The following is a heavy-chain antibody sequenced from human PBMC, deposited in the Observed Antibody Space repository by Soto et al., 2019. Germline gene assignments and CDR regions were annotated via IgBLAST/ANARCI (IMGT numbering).Heavy chain of an antibody. V-gene: IGHV4-4*02. D-gene: IGHD1-7*01. CDR3: ASRDPGTSVDY. Sequence: SETLSLTCAVSGGSFTSNNWWTWVRQPPGQGLEWIGEIYRTGSTNYNPSPKSRVTISLDKSENQFSLKVTSLTAADTAVYYCASRDPGTSVDYWGQGTLVTVSS. CDR1: GGSFTSNNW. J-gene: IGHJ4*02. CDR2: IYRTGST.